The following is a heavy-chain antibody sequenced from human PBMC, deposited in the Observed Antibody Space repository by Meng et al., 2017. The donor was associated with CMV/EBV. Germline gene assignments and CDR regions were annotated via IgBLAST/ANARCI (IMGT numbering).Heavy chain of an antibody. Sequence: GESLKISCAASGFTFSDYYMSWIRQAPGKGLEWVSYISSSGSTIYYADSVKGRFTISRDNAKNSLYLQMNSLRAEDTDVYYCARYVDGEYYYYGMDVWGQGTTVTVSS. J-gene: IGHJ6*02. V-gene: IGHV3-11*01. CDR1: GFTFSDYY. CDR2: ISSSGSTI. D-gene: IGHD3-10*01. CDR3: ARYVDGEYYYYGMDV.